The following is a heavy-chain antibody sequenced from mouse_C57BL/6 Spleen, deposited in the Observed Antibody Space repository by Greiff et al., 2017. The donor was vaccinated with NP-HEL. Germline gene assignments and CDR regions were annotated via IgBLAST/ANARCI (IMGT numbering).Heavy chain of an antibody. CDR3: ARPRDHYAMDY. CDR2: IYPSDSET. CDR1: GYTFTSYW. V-gene: IGHV1-61*01. J-gene: IGHJ4*01. Sequence: VQLQQPGAELVRPGSSVKLSCKASGYTFTSYWMAWVKQRPGQGLAWIGNIYPSDSETHYNQKFKDKATLTVDKSSSTAYMQLSSLTSEDSAVYYCARPRDHYAMDYWGQGTSVTVSS. D-gene: IGHD3-3*01.